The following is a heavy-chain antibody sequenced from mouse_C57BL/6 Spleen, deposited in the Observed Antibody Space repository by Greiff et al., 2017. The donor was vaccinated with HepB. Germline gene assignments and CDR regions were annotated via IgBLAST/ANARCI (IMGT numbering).Heavy chain of an antibody. CDR2: ISSGGDYI. CDR3: TREGDGNRAY. J-gene: IGHJ3*01. D-gene: IGHD2-1*01. V-gene: IGHV5-9-1*02. Sequence: EVQLQESGEGLVKPGGSLKLSCAASGFTFSSYAMSWVRQTPEKRLEWVAYISSGGDYIYYADTVKGRFTISRDNARNTLYLQMSSLKSEDTAMYYCTREGDGNRAYWGQGTLVTVSA. CDR1: GFTFSSYA.